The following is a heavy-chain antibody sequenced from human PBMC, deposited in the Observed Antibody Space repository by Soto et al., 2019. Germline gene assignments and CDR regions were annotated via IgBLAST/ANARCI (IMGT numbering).Heavy chain of an antibody. CDR2: FVAGNYNT. J-gene: IGHJ4*02. D-gene: IGHD3-3*01. CDR1: GFTFARSA. V-gene: IGHV1-58*01. CDR3: AAVEWRTTYYYDPRAFYLND. Sequence: ASVTVSCKASGFTFARSAVQRVRQARGQPLEWVGWFVAGNYNTKFAQKFRGRVTITRDMPATTVFMELSSLTSDDTAVYYCAAVEWRTTYYYDPRAFYLNDWGQGTLVTVSS.